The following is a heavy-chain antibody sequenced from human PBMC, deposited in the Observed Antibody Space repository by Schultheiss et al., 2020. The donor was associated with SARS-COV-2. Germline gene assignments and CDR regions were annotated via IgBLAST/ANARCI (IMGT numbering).Heavy chain of an antibody. V-gene: IGHV1-69*10. CDR3: ATGGGDDYDSSGWNNFDY. CDR1: GGTFSSYA. Sequence: SVKVSCKASGGTFSSYAISWVRQAPGQGLEWMGGIIPILGIANYAQKFQGRVTIAADESTSTAYMELSSLRSEDTAVYYCATGGGDDYDSSGWNNFDYWGQGTLVTVSS. CDR2: IIPILGIA. D-gene: IGHD3-22*01. J-gene: IGHJ4*02.